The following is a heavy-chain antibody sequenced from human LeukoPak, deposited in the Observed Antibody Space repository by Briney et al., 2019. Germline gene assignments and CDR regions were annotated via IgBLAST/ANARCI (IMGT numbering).Heavy chain of an antibody. CDR1: GFTFSSYG. V-gene: IGHV3-30*18. CDR2: ISYDGSNK. CDR3: AKDRGTWIQLWFFDH. Sequence: PGRSLRLSCAASGFTFSSYGMHWVRQAPGKGLEWVAVISYDGSNKYYADSVKGRFTISRDNSKNTLYLQMNSLRAEDTAVYYCAKDRGTWIQLWFFDHWGQGTLVTVSS. J-gene: IGHJ4*02. D-gene: IGHD5-18*01.